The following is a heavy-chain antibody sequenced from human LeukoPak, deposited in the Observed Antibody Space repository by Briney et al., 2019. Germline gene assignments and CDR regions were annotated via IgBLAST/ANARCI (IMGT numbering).Heavy chain of an antibody. CDR2: IRYDGSNK. J-gene: IGHJ4*02. V-gene: IGHV3-30*02. CDR1: GFTFSSYG. D-gene: IGHD3-10*01. Sequence: GGSLRLSYAASGFTFSSYGMHWVRQAPGKGLEWVAFIRYDGSNKYYADSVKGRFTISRDNSKNTLYLQMNSLRAEDTAVYYCAKDGSVGYGSGSYSYWGQGTLVTVSS. CDR3: AKDGSVGYGSGSYSY.